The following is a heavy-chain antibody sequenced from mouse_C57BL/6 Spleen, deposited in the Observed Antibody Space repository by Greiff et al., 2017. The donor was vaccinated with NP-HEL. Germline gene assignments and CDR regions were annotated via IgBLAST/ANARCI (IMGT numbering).Heavy chain of an antibody. CDR1: GYTFTDYY. D-gene: IGHD1-1*01. CDR3: ARGPLNYYGSSHTDFDV. CDR2: IFPGSGST. V-gene: IGHV1-75*01. J-gene: IGHJ1*03. Sequence: QVQLQQSGPELVKPGASVKLSCKASGYTFTDYYINWVQQTPGQGLEWIGWIFPGSGSTYSNENFKGKATLTVAKSSSTASLLLSSLTSEDSAVYVGARGPLNYYGSSHTDFDVWGTGTTVTVSS.